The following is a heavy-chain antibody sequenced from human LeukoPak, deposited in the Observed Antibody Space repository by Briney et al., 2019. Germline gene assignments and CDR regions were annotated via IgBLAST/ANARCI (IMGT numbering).Heavy chain of an antibody. CDR1: GFTFSSYA. CDR3: ARAAPLERIGWYGEDEF. D-gene: IGHD6-19*01. J-gene: IGHJ1*01. Sequence: GGSLRLSCAASGFTFSSYAMHWVRQAPGKGPEYVAAISGNGDKTHYGSSVQSRFTAYRYNSKNTRYLQMGSLRTEDMAVYYCARAAPLERIGWYGEDEFRGQGTLVTVSS. V-gene: IGHV3-64*01. CDR2: ISGNGDKT.